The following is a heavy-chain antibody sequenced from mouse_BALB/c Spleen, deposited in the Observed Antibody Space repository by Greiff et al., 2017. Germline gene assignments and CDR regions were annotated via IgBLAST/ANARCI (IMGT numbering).Heavy chain of an antibody. Sequence: EVKVVESGGGLVKPGGSLKLSCAASGFAFSSYDMSWVRQTPEKRLEWVAYISSGGSTYYPDSVKGRFTISRDNARNILYLQMSSLRSEDTAMYSCARGGGLRGFDYWGQGTTLTVSS. CDR1: GFAFSSYD. D-gene: IGHD1-1*01. CDR3: ARGGGLRGFDY. CDR2: ISSGGST. V-gene: IGHV5-6-5*01. J-gene: IGHJ2*01.